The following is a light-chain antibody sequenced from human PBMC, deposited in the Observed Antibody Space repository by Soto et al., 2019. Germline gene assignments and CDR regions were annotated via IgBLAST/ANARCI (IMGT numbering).Light chain of an antibody. V-gene: IGKV3-20*01. Sequence: EIVLAQSPGTLSLSPGARATLSCRASQSVSSSYLAWYQQRPGQAPRLLIYGASSRATGIPDRFSGSGSGTDFTLTISRLEPEDFAVYYCQQYGSSPPWTFGQGTQVEIK. CDR2: GAS. CDR1: QSVSSSY. CDR3: QQYGSSPPWT. J-gene: IGKJ1*01.